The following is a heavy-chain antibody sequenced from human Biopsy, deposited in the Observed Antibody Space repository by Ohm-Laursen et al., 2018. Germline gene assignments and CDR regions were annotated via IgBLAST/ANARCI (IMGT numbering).Heavy chain of an antibody. CDR1: GGTFSSYV. CDR3: AGGAAKGNPYDH. V-gene: IGHV1-69*06. D-gene: IGHD3-10*01. CDR2: IIPTFDTP. Sequence: ASVKVSCKSSGGTFSSYVISWVRQAPGQGLEWMGRIIPTFDTPTYAPDFQGRVTFTADKSTGTAHLDLSRLRSEDTAIYYCAGGAAKGNPYDHWGQGTLVTVSS. J-gene: IGHJ5*02.